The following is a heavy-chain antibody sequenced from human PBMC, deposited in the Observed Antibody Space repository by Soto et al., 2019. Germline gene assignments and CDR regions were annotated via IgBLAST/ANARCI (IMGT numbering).Heavy chain of an antibody. J-gene: IGHJ4*02. Sequence: QVQLVESGGGVVQPGTSLRLSCATSGFTFSTYGMHWIRQAPGKGLELVASIHHDGSNTNYADTAKGRFTVSKDNSKNNLFMEEDSLGDGDSAVCFCASCVRSCHDAYWGEGTLLIVSS. CDR1: GFTFSTYG. D-gene: IGHD2-21*01. CDR2: IHHDGSNT. CDR3: ASCVRSCHDAY. V-gene: IGHV3-33*03.